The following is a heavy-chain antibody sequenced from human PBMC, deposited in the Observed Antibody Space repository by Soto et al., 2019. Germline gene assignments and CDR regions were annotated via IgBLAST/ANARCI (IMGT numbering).Heavy chain of an antibody. Sequence: SETLSLTCAVSGASISSSYWNWILQSPGRGMEWIGYIYYTGSTNYNPSVKSRVNISVDTSKNQFSLKLSSVTAAGTAVYYCAVYYYGVGGHRGLFHQWGQGTLVTVSS. J-gene: IGHJ1*01. CDR1: GASISSSY. V-gene: IGHV4-59*01. CDR2: IYYTGST. D-gene: IGHD2-21*01. CDR3: AVYYYGVGGHRGLFHQ.